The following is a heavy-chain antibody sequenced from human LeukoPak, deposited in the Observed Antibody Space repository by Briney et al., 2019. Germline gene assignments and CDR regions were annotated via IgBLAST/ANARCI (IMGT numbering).Heavy chain of an antibody. CDR3: SRSRPKFKDFDY. CDR1: GFTFSSYG. V-gene: IGHV3-30*03. Sequence: PGRSLRLSCAASGFTFSSYGMHWVRQAPGKGLDWVALISSDGSTKYYADSVKGRFTISRDNSKNTLYLQMNSLRAEGTAVYYCSRSRPKFKDFDYWGQGTLVTVSS. J-gene: IGHJ4*02. CDR2: ISSDGSTK.